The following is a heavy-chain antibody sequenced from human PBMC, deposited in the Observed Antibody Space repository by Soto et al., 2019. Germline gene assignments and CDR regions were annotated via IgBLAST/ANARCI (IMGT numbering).Heavy chain of an antibody. V-gene: IGHV4-59*08. CDR1: GGSISSYY. Sequence: SETLSLTCTVSGGSISSYYWSWIRQPPGKGLEWIGYIYYSGSTNYNPSLKSRVTISVDTSKNHFSLKLSSVTAADTAVYYCARHMASSSSQDFDYWGQGTLVTVSS. CDR3: ARHMASSSSQDFDY. CDR2: IYYSGST. D-gene: IGHD6-6*01. J-gene: IGHJ4*02.